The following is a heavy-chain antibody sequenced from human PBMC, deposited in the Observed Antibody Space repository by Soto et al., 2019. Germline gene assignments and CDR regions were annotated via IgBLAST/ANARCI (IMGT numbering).Heavy chain of an antibody. Sequence: ASVKISSKASGYTFTVYYMHWERQAPGQGLEWMGWINPNSGGTNDAQKFQGWVTMTRDTSISTAYMELSRLRSDATAVYYCARGINWNYLVDDWRHVTLVTVSS. D-gene: IGHD1-7*01. CDR1: GYTFTVYY. CDR3: ARGINWNYLVDD. CDR2: INPNSGGT. J-gene: IGHJ4*01. V-gene: IGHV1-2*04.